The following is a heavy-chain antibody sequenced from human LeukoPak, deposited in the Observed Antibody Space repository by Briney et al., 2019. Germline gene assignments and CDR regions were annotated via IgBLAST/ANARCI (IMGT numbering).Heavy chain of an antibody. D-gene: IGHD6-6*01. J-gene: IGHJ5*02. Sequence: SETLSLTCTVSGGSISSYYWSWIRQPAGKGLEWIGRIYTSGSTNYNPSLKSRVTMSVDTSKNQFSLKLSSVTAADTAVYYCARDCIAARARGGYNWFDPWGQGTLVTASS. CDR1: GGSISSYY. CDR2: IYTSGST. V-gene: IGHV4-4*07. CDR3: ARDCIAARARGGYNWFDP.